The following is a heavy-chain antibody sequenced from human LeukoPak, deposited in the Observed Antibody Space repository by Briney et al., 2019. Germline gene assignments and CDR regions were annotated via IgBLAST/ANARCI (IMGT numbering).Heavy chain of an antibody. CDR3: AGNGAYSADY. V-gene: IGHV4-4*02. CDR1: GGSISSGYW. Sequence: SETLSLTCAVSGGSISSGYWWAWVRQPPGKGPAWSGEISHSGSTNYNTSLKRRVTISVDKSKNQFSLTLSSVTAADTAVYFCAGNGAYSADYWGQGSLVTVSS. D-gene: IGHD2-15*01. J-gene: IGHJ4*02. CDR2: ISHSGST.